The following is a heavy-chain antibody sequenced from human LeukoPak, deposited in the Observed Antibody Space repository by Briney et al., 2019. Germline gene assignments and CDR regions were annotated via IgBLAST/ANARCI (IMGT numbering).Heavy chain of an antibody. Sequence: GGSLKLSCAASGFTFSGSAMHWVRQASGKGLEWVGRIRSKANNYATAYAASVKGRFTISRDDSKNTAYLQMNSLKTEDTAVYYCMGGDTGYWGQGTLVTVSS. D-gene: IGHD3-16*01. CDR3: MGGDTGY. CDR1: GFTFSGSA. J-gene: IGHJ4*02. CDR2: IRSKANNYAT. V-gene: IGHV3-73*01.